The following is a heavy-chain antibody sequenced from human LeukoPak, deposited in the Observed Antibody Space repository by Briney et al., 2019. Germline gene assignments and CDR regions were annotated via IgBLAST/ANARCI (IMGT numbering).Heavy chain of an antibody. Sequence: GESLKISCQGSGYRFSSYWIGWVRQMPGQGLEWMGVMYPGDSDTKYNPSFQGQVTISADNSINTAYLQWGSLKASDTTIYYCAAYIYSGYDSFNIWGLGTLVTVSS. D-gene: IGHD3-22*01. CDR1: GYRFSSYW. J-gene: IGHJ3*02. CDR2: MYPGDSDT. V-gene: IGHV5-51*01. CDR3: AAYIYSGYDSFNI.